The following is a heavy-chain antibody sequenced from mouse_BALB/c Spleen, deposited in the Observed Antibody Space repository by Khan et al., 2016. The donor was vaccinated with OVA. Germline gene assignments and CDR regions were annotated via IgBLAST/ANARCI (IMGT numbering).Heavy chain of an antibody. V-gene: IGHV14-1*02. Sequence: VQLQQSGAELVRPGALVKLSCKASGFNIKDYYMHWVKQRPEQGLEWIGWIDPENGNTIYDPKFQGKASIPADTSSNTAYLQLSSLTSEDTAVYYCATNMFRAMDYWGQGTSVTVSS. CDR2: IDPENGNT. CDR3: ATNMFRAMDY. J-gene: IGHJ4*01. CDR1: GFNIKDYY.